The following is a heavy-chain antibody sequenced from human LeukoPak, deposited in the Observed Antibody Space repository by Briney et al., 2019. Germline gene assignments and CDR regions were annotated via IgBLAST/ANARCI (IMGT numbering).Heavy chain of an antibody. J-gene: IGHJ5*02. Sequence: ASVKVSCKASGYTFTSYYMHWVRQAPGQGLEWMGWINPNSGGTNYAQKFQGRVTMTRDTSISTAYMELSRLRSDDTAVYHCARVRPPMIVVVESRYWFDPWGQGTLVTVSS. D-gene: IGHD3-22*01. V-gene: IGHV1-2*02. CDR1: GYTFTSYY. CDR3: ARVRPPMIVVVESRYWFDP. CDR2: INPNSGGT.